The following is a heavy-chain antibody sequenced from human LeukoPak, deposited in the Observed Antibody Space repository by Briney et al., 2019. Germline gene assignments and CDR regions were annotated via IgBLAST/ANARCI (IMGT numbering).Heavy chain of an antibody. CDR2: IKQDGSEK. V-gene: IGHV3-7*03. Sequence: GGSLRLSCAASGFTFSSYWMNWVRQAPGKGLEWVANIKQDGSEKYHVDSVKGRFTISRDNAKNSLYLQMNSLRAEDTAVYYCARVWGSYDSSGYYYDYWGQGTLVTVSS. CDR1: GFTFSSYW. J-gene: IGHJ4*02. D-gene: IGHD3-22*01. CDR3: ARVWGSYDSSGYYYDY.